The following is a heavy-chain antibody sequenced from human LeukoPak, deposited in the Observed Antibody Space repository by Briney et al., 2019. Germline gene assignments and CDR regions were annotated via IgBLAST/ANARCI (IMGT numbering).Heavy chain of an antibody. J-gene: IGHJ4*02. V-gene: IGHV3-66*01. CDR2: IYSGGTT. CDR1: GFSISDNY. Sequence: GGSLRLSCAASGFSISDNYMNWVRQAPGKGLEWVSLIYSGGTTDYGDSVKGRFTISRDNSENTLYLQMNSVRVEDTGVYFCARSSGPRYYFDHWGQGTLVTVFS. CDR3: ARSSGPRYYFDH. D-gene: IGHD3-10*01.